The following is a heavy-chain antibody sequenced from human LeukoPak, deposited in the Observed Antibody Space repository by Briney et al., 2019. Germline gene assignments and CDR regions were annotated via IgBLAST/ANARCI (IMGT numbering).Heavy chain of an antibody. CDR3: AREGDGYNSVRNNWFDP. CDR2: IYYSGST. CDR1: GGSISSYY. D-gene: IGHD5-24*01. J-gene: IGHJ5*02. Sequence: PSETLSLTCTVSGGSISSYYWNWIRQPPGKGLEWIGYIYYSGSTNYNPSLKSRVTISVDTSKNQFSLKLSSVTAADTAVYYCAREGDGYNSVRNNWFDPWGQGTLVTVSS. V-gene: IGHV4-59*01.